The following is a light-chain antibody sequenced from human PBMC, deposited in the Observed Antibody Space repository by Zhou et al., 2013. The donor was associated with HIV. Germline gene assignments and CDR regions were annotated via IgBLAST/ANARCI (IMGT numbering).Light chain of an antibody. CDR2: LGS. CDR3: MQTVQAPFT. J-gene: IGKJ3*01. CDR1: QSLLHSIGYTF. V-gene: IGKV2-28*01. Sequence: DIVMTQSPLSLPVTPGEPASISCRSSQSLLHSIGYTFLDWYLQKPGQSPQLLIYLGSTRAAGVPERFSGSGSGTDFTLTISRVEADDVGTYYCMQTVQAPFTFGPGTTVDLK.